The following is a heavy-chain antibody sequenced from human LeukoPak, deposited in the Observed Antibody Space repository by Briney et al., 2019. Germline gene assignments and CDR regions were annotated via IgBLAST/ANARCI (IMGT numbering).Heavy chain of an antibody. D-gene: IGHD6-19*01. CDR3: AKDLARWLVRTSLVTFDY. Sequence: GGSLRLSCAASGFTFSSYAMSWVRQAPGKGLEWVSAISGSGGSTYYADSVKGRITISRDNSKNTLYLQMNSLRAEDTAVYYCAKDLARWLVRTSLVTFDYWGQGTLVTVSS. CDR1: GFTFSSYA. CDR2: ISGSGGST. V-gene: IGHV3-23*01. J-gene: IGHJ4*02.